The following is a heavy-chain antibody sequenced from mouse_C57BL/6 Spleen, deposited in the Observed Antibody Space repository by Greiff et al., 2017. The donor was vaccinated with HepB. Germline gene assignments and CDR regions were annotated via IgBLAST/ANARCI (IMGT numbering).Heavy chain of an antibody. V-gene: IGHV14-4*01. CDR3: TTRDYDRAY. CDR1: GFNIKDDY. Sequence: EVQLQQSGAELVRPGASVKLSCTASGFNIKDDYMHWVKQRPEQGLEWIGWIDPENGDTEYASKFQGKATITADTSSNTAYLQLSSLTSEDTAVYYCTTRDYDRAYWGQGTLVTVSA. CDR2: IDPENGDT. J-gene: IGHJ3*01. D-gene: IGHD2-4*01.